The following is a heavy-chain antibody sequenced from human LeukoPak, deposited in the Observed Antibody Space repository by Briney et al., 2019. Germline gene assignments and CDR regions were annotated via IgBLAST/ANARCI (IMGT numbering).Heavy chain of an antibody. CDR3: AREGRYCSGGSCLNWFDP. V-gene: IGHV1-69*05. Sequence: EASVKVSCKASGGTFSSYAISWVRQAPGQGLEWMGRIIRIFGTANYAQKFQGRVTITTDESTSTAYMELSSLRSEDTAVYYCAREGRYCSGGSCLNWFDPWGQGTLVTVSS. J-gene: IGHJ5*02. CDR2: IIRIFGTA. D-gene: IGHD2-15*01. CDR1: GGTFSSYA.